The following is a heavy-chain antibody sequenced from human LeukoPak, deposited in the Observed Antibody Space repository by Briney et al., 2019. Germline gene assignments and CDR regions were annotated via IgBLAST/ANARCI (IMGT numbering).Heavy chain of an antibody. CDR1: GFIFSNYG. Sequence: GGSLRLSCAASGFIFSNYGMNWVRQAPGKGLEWVAAISASGSATSYADSVRGRFTISRDNSKSTTYLQMNSLRAEDTAVYYCAKSGYSSGWYRIGNAFDIWGQGTMVTVSS. J-gene: IGHJ3*02. V-gene: IGHV3-23*01. CDR3: AKSGYSSGWYRIGNAFDI. D-gene: IGHD6-19*01. CDR2: ISASGSAT.